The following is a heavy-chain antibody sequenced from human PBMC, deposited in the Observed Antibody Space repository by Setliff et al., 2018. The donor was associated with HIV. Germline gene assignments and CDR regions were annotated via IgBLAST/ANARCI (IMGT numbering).Heavy chain of an antibody. CDR2: IYYSGTT. J-gene: IGHJ6*03. CDR1: GDSVSNASYY. D-gene: IGHD6-6*01. Sequence: KTSETLSLTCTVSGDSVSNASYYWSWIRQPPGKGLEWIGYIYYSGTTKYNPSLKSRVTISVDTSKNQFSLKLSSVTAADTAVYYCASEAWTSYRSSSGYYYYYMDVWGKGTTVTVSS. V-gene: IGHV4-61*01. CDR3: ASEAWTSYRSSSGYYYYYMDV.